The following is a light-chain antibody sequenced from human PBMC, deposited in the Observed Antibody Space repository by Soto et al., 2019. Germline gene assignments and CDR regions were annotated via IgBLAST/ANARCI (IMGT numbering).Light chain of an antibody. J-gene: IGKJ4*01. CDR1: ESVSTN. CDR2: AAS. V-gene: IGKV3-15*01. Sequence: EIVLTQSPGTLSLSPGERVTLSCRASESVSTNLAWYQQKAGQAPRLLIYAASTRATGIPARFSGSGSGTEFTLTISSLQSEDFAVYYCQQYNSWPLTFGGGTKVDIK. CDR3: QQYNSWPLT.